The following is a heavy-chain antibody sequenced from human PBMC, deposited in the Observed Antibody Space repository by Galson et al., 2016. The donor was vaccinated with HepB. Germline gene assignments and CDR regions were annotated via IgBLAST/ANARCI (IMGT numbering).Heavy chain of an antibody. CDR1: FTTYX. D-gene: IGHD4-11*01. J-gene: IGHJ4*02. CDR3: ATGLTTFEX. Sequence: FTTYXXXWVRXAPGKGLEXXXYIDNSGGAIYYTDSVRGRFTISRDNAKNSLYLQMNSLRDEDTAXYSCATGLTTFEXWGQGXXVTGST. CDR2: IDNSGGAI. V-gene: IGHV3-48*02.